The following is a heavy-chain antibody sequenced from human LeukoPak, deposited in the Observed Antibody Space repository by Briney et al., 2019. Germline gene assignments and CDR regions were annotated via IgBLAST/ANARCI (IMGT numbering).Heavy chain of an antibody. CDR1: GFTFGDYA. J-gene: IGHJ4*02. CDR3: TRDNCGGDCYVDY. CDR2: IRSEAYGGTT. Sequence: GGSLRLSCTASGFTFGDYAMNWFRQAPGKGLEWVGFIRSEAYGGTTEYAASVKGRFTISRDDSKSIAYLQMNSLKTEDTAVYYCTRDNCGGDCYVDYWGQGTLVTVFS. V-gene: IGHV3-49*03. D-gene: IGHD2-21*02.